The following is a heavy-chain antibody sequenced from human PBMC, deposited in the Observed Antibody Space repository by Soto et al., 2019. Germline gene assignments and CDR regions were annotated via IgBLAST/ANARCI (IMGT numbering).Heavy chain of an antibody. V-gene: IGHV4-59*12. Sequence: SETLSLTCTVSGDSISSYYLSWIRQPPGKGLEWIGYIYYSGSTNYNPSLKSRVTISVDKSKNQFSLKLSSVTAADTAVYYCANVGLIVGATVLNYWGQGTLVTVSS. D-gene: IGHD1-26*01. CDR1: GDSISSYY. CDR2: IYYSGST. CDR3: ANVGLIVGATVLNY. J-gene: IGHJ4*02.